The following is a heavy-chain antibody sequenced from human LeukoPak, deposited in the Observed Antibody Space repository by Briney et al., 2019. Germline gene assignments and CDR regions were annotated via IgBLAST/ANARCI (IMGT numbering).Heavy chain of an antibody. V-gene: IGHV3-7*01. CDR1: GFTFSRYW. CDR3: ARAQWELLVGNWFDP. CDR2: IKQDGSEK. J-gene: IGHJ5*02. Sequence: GGSLRLSCAASGFTFSRYWMSWVRQAPGKGLEGVANIKQDGSEKYYVDSVKGRFTISRDNAKNSLYLRMNSLRAEDTAVYYCARAQWELLVGNWFDPWGQGTLVTVSS. D-gene: IGHD1-26*01.